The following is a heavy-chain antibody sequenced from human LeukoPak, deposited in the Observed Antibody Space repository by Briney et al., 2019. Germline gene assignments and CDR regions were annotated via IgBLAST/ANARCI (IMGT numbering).Heavy chain of an antibody. CDR1: GFTFSTYG. CDR2: ISYDGNYK. V-gene: IGHV3-30*18. D-gene: IGHD1-26*01. J-gene: IGHJ4*02. Sequence: GGSLRLSCAASGFTFSTYGMHWVRQAPGKGLGWVAVISYDGNYKYYADSVKGRFTISRDNSKNTLYLQMNSLRAEDTAVYYCAKDRLIVGATSFDYWGQGTLVTVSS. CDR3: AKDRLIVGATSFDY.